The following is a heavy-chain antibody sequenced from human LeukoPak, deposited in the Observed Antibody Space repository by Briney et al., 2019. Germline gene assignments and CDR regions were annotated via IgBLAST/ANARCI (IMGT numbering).Heavy chain of an antibody. V-gene: IGHV4-59*01. D-gene: IGHD3-22*01. Sequence: SETLSLTCTVSGDSLSSYYWTWIRQPPGQGLEWIGQIYYSGTTKYNPSLKSRVTISVDTSKNQFSLKLTSVTAADTSVYFCPGRHAFTDFYDSGSYYSRRKVYFDMWGQGTLVTVSS. CDR2: IYYSGTT. CDR3: PGRHAFTDFYDSGSYYSRRKVYFDM. CDR1: GDSLSSYY. J-gene: IGHJ4*02.